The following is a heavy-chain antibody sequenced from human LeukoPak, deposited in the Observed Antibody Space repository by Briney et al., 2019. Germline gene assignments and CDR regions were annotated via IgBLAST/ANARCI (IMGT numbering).Heavy chain of an antibody. J-gene: IGHJ4*02. Sequence: GGSLRLSCAASGFTFSSYGMHWVRQAPGKGLEWVAVISNDGSNKYNADSVKGRFTISRDNSKNTLYLQMNSLRAEDTAVYYCARDVAGFDYWGQGTLVTVSS. CDR1: GFTFSSYG. D-gene: IGHD2-21*01. V-gene: IGHV3-30*03. CDR2: ISNDGSNK. CDR3: ARDVAGFDY.